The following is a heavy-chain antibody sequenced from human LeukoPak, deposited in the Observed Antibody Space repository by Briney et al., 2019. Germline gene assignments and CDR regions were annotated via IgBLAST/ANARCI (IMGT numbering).Heavy chain of an antibody. V-gene: IGHV3-23*01. Sequence: PGGSLRLSCAASGFTFSSYAMCWVRQAPGKGLEWVSGISGSGDNTDYADSVKGRFTISRDNSKNTLYLQMNSVRAEDTALYYCARSPHSSSWYNWFDPWGQGTLVTVSS. CDR3: ARSPHSSSWYNWFDP. D-gene: IGHD6-13*01. CDR1: GFTFSSYA. J-gene: IGHJ5*02. CDR2: ISGSGDNT.